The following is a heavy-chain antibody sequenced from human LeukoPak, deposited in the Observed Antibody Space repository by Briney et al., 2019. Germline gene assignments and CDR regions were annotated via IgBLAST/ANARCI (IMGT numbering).Heavy chain of an antibody. CDR3: ARREGNWNYFDY. D-gene: IGHD1-20*01. J-gene: IGHJ4*02. CDR2: INSDGSST. CDR1: GFTFSNYW. Sequence: PGGSLRLSCAASGFTFSNYWMHWVRQAPGKGLVWVSYINSDGSSTNYADSVKGRFTISRDNAKNTLYLQMNSLRAEDTALYYCARREGNWNYFDYWGQGTLVTVSS. V-gene: IGHV3-74*01.